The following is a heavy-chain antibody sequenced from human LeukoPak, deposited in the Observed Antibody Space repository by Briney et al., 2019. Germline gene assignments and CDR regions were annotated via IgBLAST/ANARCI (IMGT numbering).Heavy chain of an antibody. D-gene: IGHD3-22*01. Sequence: GASVKVSCKASGYTFTSYDINWVRQATGQGLEWMGWINPNSVNTGYAQKFQGRVTMTRNTSKSTAYMELSSLRSEDTAVYYCARVPYYDSSGYYYEPFDYWGQGTLVTVSS. CDR1: GYTFTSYD. CDR3: ARVPYYDSSGYYYEPFDY. V-gene: IGHV1-8*01. CDR2: INPNSVNT. J-gene: IGHJ4*02.